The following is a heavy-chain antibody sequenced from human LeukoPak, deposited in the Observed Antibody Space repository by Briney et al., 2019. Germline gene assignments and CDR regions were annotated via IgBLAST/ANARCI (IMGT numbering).Heavy chain of an antibody. D-gene: IGHD6-19*01. V-gene: IGHV3-74*01. CDR3: AKSLSSGWSSYYFGH. CDR1: GFTFSSYW. CDR2: INSDGSST. Sequence: GGSLRLSCAASGFTFSSYWMHWVRQAPGKGLVWVSRINSDGSSTSYADSVKGRFTISRDNSKNMLYLQMNSLGPEDTAVYYCAKSLSSGWSSYYFGHWGQGSLVTVSS. J-gene: IGHJ4*02.